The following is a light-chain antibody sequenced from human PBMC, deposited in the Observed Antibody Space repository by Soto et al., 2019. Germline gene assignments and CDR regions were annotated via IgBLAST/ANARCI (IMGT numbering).Light chain of an antibody. CDR2: EVN. CDR1: SSDIGTYEY. J-gene: IGLJ1*01. Sequence: QSALTQPASVSGSPGQSITISCAGSSSDIGTYEYVSWYQQYPGKAPKLMIYEVNYRPSGVSNRFSGSKSGNTASLTISGLQAEDEGDYYCNSMKTSTSTRFVFGTGTKLTVL. CDR3: NSMKTSTSTRFV. V-gene: IGLV2-14*01.